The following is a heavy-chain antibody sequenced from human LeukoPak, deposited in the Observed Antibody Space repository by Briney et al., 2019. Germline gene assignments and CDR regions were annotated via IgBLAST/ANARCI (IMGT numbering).Heavy chain of an antibody. Sequence: SETLSLTCSVSGGSISRSSYYWGWIRQAPGKGLEWIGRLYYSGSTYHNPSLKSRVIISVDTSKNQFSLKLSSVTAADTAVYYCAIFDYVWGSYRNDYWGQGTLVTVSS. J-gene: IGHJ4*02. V-gene: IGHV4-39*01. CDR1: GGSISRSSYY. CDR3: AIFDYVWGSYRNDY. CDR2: LYYSGST. D-gene: IGHD3-16*02.